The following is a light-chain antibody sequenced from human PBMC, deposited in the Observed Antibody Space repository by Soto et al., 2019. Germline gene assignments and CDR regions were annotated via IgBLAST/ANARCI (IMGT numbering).Light chain of an antibody. CDR3: QQSYSTPPIT. CDR1: QTIGSW. V-gene: IGKV1-39*01. CDR2: AAS. Sequence: DIQMTQSPSTLSASVGDRVPITCRASQTIGSWLAWYQQKPGKAPKLRLYAASSLQSGVPSTFSGSGSGTDFALTISSLQPEDFATYYCQQSYSTPPITFGQGTRLEIK. J-gene: IGKJ5*01.